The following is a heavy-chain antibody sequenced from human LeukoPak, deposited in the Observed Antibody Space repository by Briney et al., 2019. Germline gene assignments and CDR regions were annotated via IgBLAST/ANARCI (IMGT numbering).Heavy chain of an antibody. CDR2: INPNSGGT. J-gene: IGHJ4*02. D-gene: IGHD5-24*01. Sequence: ASXXVXCKASGYTFTGYYMHWVRQAPGQGLEWRGWINPNSGGTNYAQKFQGRVTMTRDTSISTAYMELSRLRSDDTAVYYCAGGRDGYNFVDYWGQGTLVTVSS. CDR3: AGGRDGYNFVDY. CDR1: GYTFTGYY. V-gene: IGHV1-2*02.